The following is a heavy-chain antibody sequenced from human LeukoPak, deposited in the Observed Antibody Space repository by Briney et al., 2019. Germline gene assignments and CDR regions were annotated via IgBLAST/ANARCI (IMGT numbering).Heavy chain of an antibody. CDR2: INPSGGST. CDR1: GYTFTSYA. Sequence: ASVKVSCKASGYTFTSYAMNWVRQAPGQGLEWMGIINPSGGSTSYAQKFQGRVTMTRDTSTSTVYMELSSLRSEDTAVYYCARTYYDSSGYPGNFDYWGQGTLVTVSS. D-gene: IGHD3-22*01. CDR3: ARTYYDSSGYPGNFDY. V-gene: IGHV1-46*01. J-gene: IGHJ4*02.